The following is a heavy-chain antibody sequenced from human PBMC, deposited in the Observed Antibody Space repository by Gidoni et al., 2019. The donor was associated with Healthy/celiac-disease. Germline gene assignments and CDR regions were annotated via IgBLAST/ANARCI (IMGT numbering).Heavy chain of an antibody. V-gene: IGHV4-34*01. D-gene: IGHD6-13*01. CDR3: ARVVSSSWYRRGGMDV. Sequence: VQLQQWGAGLLKPSETPSLTCAVYRGSFSGYYWSWLRQPPGKGLEWIGEINHSGSTNYNPSLKSRVTISVDTSKNQFTLRLSSVTAADTAVYYCARVVSSSWYRRGGMDVWGQGTTVTVSS. J-gene: IGHJ6*02. CDR2: INHSGST. CDR1: RGSFSGYY.